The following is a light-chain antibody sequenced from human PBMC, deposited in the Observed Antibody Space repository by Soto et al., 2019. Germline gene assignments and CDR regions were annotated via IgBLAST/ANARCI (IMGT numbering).Light chain of an antibody. V-gene: IGLV2-14*03. Sequence: QSVLTQPASVSGSPGQSITISCTGTNSDVGDYRSVSWYQQHPGKAPKLVIYDVSNRPSGVSYRFSGSKSGNTASLTISGLQAEDEAKYYCSSYTSSSTQIFGTGTKVTVL. CDR2: DVS. CDR1: NSDVGDYRS. J-gene: IGLJ1*01. CDR3: SSYTSSSTQI.